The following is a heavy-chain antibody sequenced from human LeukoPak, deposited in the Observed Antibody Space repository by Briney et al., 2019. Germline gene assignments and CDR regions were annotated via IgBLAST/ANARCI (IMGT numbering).Heavy chain of an antibody. CDR3: ANWYYYENGAYWC. V-gene: IGHV3-21*04. CDR2: ISSSSSYI. CDR1: GFTFSSYS. Sequence: GGSLRLSCAASGFTFSSYSMNWVRQAPGKGLECVSSISSSSSYIYYADSVKGRFTISRDNSKNTLYLQMNSLRAEDTALYYCANWYYYENGAYWCWGQGTLVTVSS. D-gene: IGHD3-22*01. J-gene: IGHJ4*02.